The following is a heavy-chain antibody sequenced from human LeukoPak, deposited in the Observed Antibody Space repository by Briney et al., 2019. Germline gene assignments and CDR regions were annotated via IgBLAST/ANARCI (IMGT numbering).Heavy chain of an antibody. CDR1: GFTFSSYW. Sequence: PGGSLRLSCAASGFTFSSYWMHWVRQAPGKGLVWVSRINSDGSSTSYADSVKGRFTISRDNAKNSLYLQMNSLRAEDTALYYCAKVIEAPSSGWLGAGYFDYWGQGTLVTVSS. CDR2: INSDGSST. CDR3: AKVIEAPSSGWLGAGYFDY. D-gene: IGHD6-19*01. J-gene: IGHJ4*02. V-gene: IGHV3-74*01.